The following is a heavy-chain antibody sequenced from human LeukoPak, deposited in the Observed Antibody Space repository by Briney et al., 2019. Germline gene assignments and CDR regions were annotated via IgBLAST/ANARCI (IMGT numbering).Heavy chain of an antibody. CDR3: AKDRYPGTTPFDY. J-gene: IGHJ4*02. V-gene: IGHV3-23*01. CDR1: GFTFSSYA. D-gene: IGHD1-7*01. Sequence: HPGGSLRLSCAASGFTFSSYAMSWVRQAPGKGLEWVSAISGSGGSTYYADSVKGRFTISRDNSKNTLYLQMNSLRAEDTAVYYCAKDRYPGTTPFDYWGQGTLVTVSS. CDR2: ISGSGGST.